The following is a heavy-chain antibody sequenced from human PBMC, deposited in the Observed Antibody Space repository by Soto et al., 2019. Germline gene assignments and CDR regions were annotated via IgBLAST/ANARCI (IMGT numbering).Heavy chain of an antibody. Sequence: LRLSCTGSGFTFGSYALSWVRQAPGKGLEWVGVIRSEANGGTTDYAASVKGRITISRDDSKSIAYMEINSLQTEDTAVYYCTRYYYESSGYYVYWGQGALVTAPQ. CDR1: GFTFGSYA. V-gene: IGHV3-49*04. CDR2: IRSEANGGTT. D-gene: IGHD3-22*01. CDR3: TRYYYESSGYYVY. J-gene: IGHJ4*02.